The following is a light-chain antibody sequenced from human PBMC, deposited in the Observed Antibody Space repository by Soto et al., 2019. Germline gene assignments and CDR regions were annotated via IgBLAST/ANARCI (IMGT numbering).Light chain of an antibody. CDR2: DAS. CDR3: QQFNNWPVT. Sequence: DIQMTQSPSTLSASVGDRVTITSRASQSISKSLAWYQQKPGKPPKLLIYDASTLQSGVPSRFSGTASGTDFTLTINSLQPEDFATYYCQQFNNWPVTFGPGTKVDI. V-gene: IGKV1-5*01. J-gene: IGKJ3*01. CDR1: QSISKS.